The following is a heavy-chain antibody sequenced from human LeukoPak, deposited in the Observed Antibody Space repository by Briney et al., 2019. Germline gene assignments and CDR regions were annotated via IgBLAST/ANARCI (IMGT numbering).Heavy chain of an antibody. V-gene: IGHV1-2*02. D-gene: IGHD2-21*02. Sequence: ASVKASCKASGYTFTGYYMHWVRQAPGQGLEWMGWINPNSGDTSYAQKFQGRVTMTTDTSTSTAYMELRSLRSDDTAVYYCARGPPVVTAIDYGMDVWGQGTTVTVSS. CDR2: INPNSGDT. J-gene: IGHJ6*02. CDR3: ARGPPVVTAIDYGMDV. CDR1: GYTFTGYY.